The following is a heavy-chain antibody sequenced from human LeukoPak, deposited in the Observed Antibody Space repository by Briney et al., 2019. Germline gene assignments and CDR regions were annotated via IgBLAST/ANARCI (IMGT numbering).Heavy chain of an antibody. CDR1: GFTFSSYA. V-gene: IGHV3-64*01. CDR3: ARVHCSGGSCFGDY. J-gene: IGHJ4*02. Sequence: GGSLRLSCAASGFTFSSYAMHWVRQAPGKGLEYVSAISSNGGSTYYANSVKGRFTISRDNSKNTLYLQMGSLRAEDMAVYYCARVHCSGGSCFGDYWGQGTLVTVSS. D-gene: IGHD2-15*01. CDR2: ISSNGGST.